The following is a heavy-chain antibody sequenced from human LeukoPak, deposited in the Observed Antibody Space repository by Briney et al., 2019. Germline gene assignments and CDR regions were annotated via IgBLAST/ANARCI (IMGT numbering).Heavy chain of an antibody. J-gene: IGHJ4*02. Sequence: GGSLRLSCAASGFTFSSYEMNWVRQAPGKGLEWVSYISSSGSTIYYADSVKGRFTISRDNSKNTLYLQMNSLRAEDTAVYYCAKSGSSSWSHFDYWGQGTLVTVSS. V-gene: IGHV3-48*03. CDR1: GFTFSSYE. CDR2: ISSSGSTI. D-gene: IGHD6-13*01. CDR3: AKSGSSSWSHFDY.